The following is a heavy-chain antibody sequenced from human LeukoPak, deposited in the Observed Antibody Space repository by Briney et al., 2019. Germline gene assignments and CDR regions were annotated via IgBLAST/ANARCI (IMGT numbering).Heavy chain of an antibody. J-gene: IGHJ3*02. CDR2: ISWNSGSI. CDR3: ARDDGGNFNDAFDI. D-gene: IGHD4-23*01. V-gene: IGHV3-9*01. CDR1: GFTFDDYA. Sequence: GGSLRLSCAASGFTFDDYAMHWVRQAPGKGLEWVSGISWNSGSIGYADSVKGRFTISRDNAKNSLYLQMNSLRAGDTAVYYCARDDGGNFNDAFDIWGQGTMVTVSS.